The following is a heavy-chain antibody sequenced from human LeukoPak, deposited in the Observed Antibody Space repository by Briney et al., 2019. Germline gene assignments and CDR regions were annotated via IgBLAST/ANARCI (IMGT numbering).Heavy chain of an antibody. D-gene: IGHD6-13*01. Sequence: GASVKVSCKASGYTFTSYAMNWVRQAPGQGLEWMGWINTNTGNPTYVQGFTGRFVFSLDTSVSTAYLQISSLKAEDTAVYYCARSKGSSSWYVIDPWGQGTLVTVSS. CDR3: ARSKGSSSWYVIDP. V-gene: IGHV7-4-1*02. CDR1: GYTFTSYA. J-gene: IGHJ5*02. CDR2: INTNTGNP.